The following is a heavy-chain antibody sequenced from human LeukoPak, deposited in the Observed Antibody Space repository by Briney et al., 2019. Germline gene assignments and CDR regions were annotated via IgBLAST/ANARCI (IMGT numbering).Heavy chain of an antibody. V-gene: IGHV3-23*01. CDR1: GFTFSSYA. J-gene: IGHJ4*02. CDR3: AKIPTSLTYYYDSSGTLDY. CDR2: ISGSGGST. D-gene: IGHD3-22*01. Sequence: PGGSLRLSCAASGFTFSSYAMSWVRQAPGKGLEWVSAISGSGGSTYYADSVKGRFTISRDNSKNTLYLQMNSLRAEETAVYYCAKIPTSLTYYYDSSGTLDYWGQGTLVTVSS.